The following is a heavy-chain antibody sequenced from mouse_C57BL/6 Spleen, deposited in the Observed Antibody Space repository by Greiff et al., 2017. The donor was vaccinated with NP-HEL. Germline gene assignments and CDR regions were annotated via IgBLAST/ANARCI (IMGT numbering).Heavy chain of an antibody. CDR3: ARDLGDGYPAWFAY. D-gene: IGHD2-3*01. Sequence: EVNLVESGGGLVKPGGSLKLSCAASGFTFSSYAMSWVRQTPEKRLEWVATISDGGSYTYYPDNVKGRFTISRDNAKNNLYLQMSHLKSEDTAMYYCARDLGDGYPAWFAYWGQGTLVTVSA. V-gene: IGHV5-4*01. CDR1: GFTFSSYA. J-gene: IGHJ3*01. CDR2: ISDGGSYT.